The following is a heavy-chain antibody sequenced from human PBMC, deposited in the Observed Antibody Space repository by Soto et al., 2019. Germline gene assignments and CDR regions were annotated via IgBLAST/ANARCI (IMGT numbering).Heavy chain of an antibody. D-gene: IGHD4-17*01. V-gene: IGHV4-4*02. CDR2: IYHSGST. J-gene: IGHJ2*01. Sequence: QVQLQESGPGLVKPSGTLSLTCAVSGGSISSSSWWSWVRQPPGKGLEWIGEIYHSGSTNYNPSLKSRVTISVDKSKNQFSLKLSSVTAADTAVYYCARDLGTDRSTVTTHWYFDLWGRGTLVTVSS. CDR3: ARDLGTDRSTVTTHWYFDL. CDR1: GGSISSSSW.